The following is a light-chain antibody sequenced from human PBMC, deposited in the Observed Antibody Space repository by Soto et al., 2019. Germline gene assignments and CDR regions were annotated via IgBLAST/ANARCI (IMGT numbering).Light chain of an antibody. CDR2: GAS. CDR1: QTITRW. CDR3: QQYISYSWT. J-gene: IGKJ1*01. V-gene: IGKV1-5*01. Sequence: IQLTQTPSTLSASVRDRVTNPCGASQTITRWMDWYQQKPGKAPKLLIYGASNLESGVPSRFSGSRSGTEFTLTISSLQPDDFATYYCQQYISYSWTFGQGTKVDIK.